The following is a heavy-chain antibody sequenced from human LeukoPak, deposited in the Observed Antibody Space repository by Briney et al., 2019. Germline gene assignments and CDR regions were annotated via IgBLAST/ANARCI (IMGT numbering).Heavy chain of an antibody. V-gene: IGHV4-34*01. D-gene: IGHD2-2*01. J-gene: IGHJ3*02. CDR3: ARYTYCSSTSCPRNDAFDI. Sequence: PSETLSLTCAAYGGSFSGYYWSWIRQPPGKGLEWIGEINHSGSTNYNPSLKSRVTISVDTSKNQFSLKLISVTAADTAVYYCARYTYCSSTSCPRNDAFDIWGQGTMVTVSS. CDR1: GGSFSGYY. CDR2: INHSGST.